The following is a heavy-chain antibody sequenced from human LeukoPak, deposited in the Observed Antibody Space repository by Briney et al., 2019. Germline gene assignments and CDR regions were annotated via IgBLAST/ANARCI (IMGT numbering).Heavy chain of an antibody. J-gene: IGHJ4*02. V-gene: IGHV3-74*01. CDR2: ISDDGSYT. CDR3: ASFGISWRSSY. Sequence: GGSLRLSCAASGSSFSSHWVHWVRQAPGKGLVWVSRISDDGSYTSNVDSVKGRFTISRDNVNNMLYLHMNSLRAEDTAVYYCASFGISWRSSYWGQGTLVTVSS. D-gene: IGHD2-21*01. CDR1: GSSFSSHW.